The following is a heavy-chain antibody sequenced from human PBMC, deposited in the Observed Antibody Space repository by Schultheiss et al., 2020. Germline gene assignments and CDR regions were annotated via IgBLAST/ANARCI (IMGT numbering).Heavy chain of an antibody. J-gene: IGHJ6*02. CDR2: IYYSGST. V-gene: IGHV4-59*12. CDR3: ASSNYYYYYGMDV. Sequence: SETLSLTCTVSGGSISSSYWSWIRQPPGKGLEWIGYIYYSGSTNYNPSLKSRVTISVDTSKNQFSLKLSSVTAADTAVYYCASSNYYYYYGMDVWGQGTTVTVSS. D-gene: IGHD5/OR15-5a*01. CDR1: GGSISSSY.